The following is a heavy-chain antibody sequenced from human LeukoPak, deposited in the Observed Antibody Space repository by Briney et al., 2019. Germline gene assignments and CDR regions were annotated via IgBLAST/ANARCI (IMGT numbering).Heavy chain of an antibody. CDR3: ARDSDYDSSGYFDY. Sequence: GGSLRLSCAASGFTFTSYDMNWVRQAPGKGLEWVSYISSSGSTIYYADSVKGRFTISRGNAKNSLYLQMNSLRAEDTAVYYCARDSDYDSSGYFDYWGQGTLVTVSS. D-gene: IGHD3-22*01. CDR1: GFTFTSYD. CDR2: ISSSGSTI. V-gene: IGHV3-48*03. J-gene: IGHJ4*02.